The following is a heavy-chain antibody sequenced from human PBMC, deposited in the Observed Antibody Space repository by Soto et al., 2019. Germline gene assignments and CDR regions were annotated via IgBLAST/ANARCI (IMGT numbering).Heavy chain of an antibody. CDR1: GFTFSSYG. D-gene: IGHD3-10*01. J-gene: IGHJ6*02. Sequence: PGGSLRLSXAASGFTFSSYGMHWVRQAPGKGLEWVAVVSYDGSNKYYADSVKGRFTISRDNSKNTLYLQMNSLRAEDTAVYYCAKDRSAVSFGELSERAYYYYGMDVWGQGTTVTVSS. CDR3: AKDRSAVSFGELSERAYYYYGMDV. CDR2: VSYDGSNK. V-gene: IGHV3-30*18.